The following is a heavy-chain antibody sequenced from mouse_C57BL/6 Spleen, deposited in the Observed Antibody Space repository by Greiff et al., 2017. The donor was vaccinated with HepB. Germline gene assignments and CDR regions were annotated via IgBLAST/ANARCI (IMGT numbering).Heavy chain of an antibody. D-gene: IGHD1-1*01. Sequence: QVQLQQPGAELVMPGASVKLSCKASGYTFTSYWMHWVKQRPGQGLEWIGEIDPSDSYTNYNQKFKGKSTLTVDKSSSTAYMQLSSLTSEDSAVYYCARRAYYYGSEDYWGQGTSVTVSS. CDR3: ARRAYYYGSEDY. J-gene: IGHJ4*01. V-gene: IGHV1-69*01. CDR2: IDPSDSYT. CDR1: GYTFTSYW.